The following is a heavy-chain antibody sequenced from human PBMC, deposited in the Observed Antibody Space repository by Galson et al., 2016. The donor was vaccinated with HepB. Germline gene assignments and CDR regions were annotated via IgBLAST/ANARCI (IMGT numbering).Heavy chain of an antibody. V-gene: IGHV3-30-3*01. D-gene: IGHD1-26*01. CDR2: ISYDGSNK. Sequence: SLRLSCAASEFTFSSYAMHWVRQAPGKGLEWVAVISYDGSNKHYADSVKGRFTISRDNSKNTVYLQMNSLRAEDTAVYYCAAVVRATTLDYWGQGALVTVSS. CDR3: AAVVRATTLDY. CDR1: EFTFSSYA. J-gene: IGHJ4*02.